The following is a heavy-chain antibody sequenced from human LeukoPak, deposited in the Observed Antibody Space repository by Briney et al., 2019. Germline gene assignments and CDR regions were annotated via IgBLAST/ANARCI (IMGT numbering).Heavy chain of an antibody. J-gene: IGHJ4*02. CDR2: LKQDGSEK. D-gene: IGHD3-10*01. Sequence: GGSLRLSCAASGFTFSSYWMSWVRQAPGKGLEWVANLKQDGSEKYYVDSVKGRFTISRDNAKNSLYLQMNSLRAEDTAVYYCARVRFRYYYGSGSYSFDYWGQGTLVTVSS. CDR1: GFTFSSYW. CDR3: ARVRFRYYYGSGSYSFDY. V-gene: IGHV3-7*01.